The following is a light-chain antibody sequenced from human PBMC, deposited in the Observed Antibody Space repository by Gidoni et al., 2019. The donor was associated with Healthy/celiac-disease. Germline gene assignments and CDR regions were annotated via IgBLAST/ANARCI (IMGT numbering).Light chain of an antibody. CDR1: QGISNY. V-gene: IGKV1-27*01. CDR2: AAS. J-gene: IGKJ1*01. CDR3: QKYNSAPRM. Sequence: DIQLTQSPSSLSASVGDRDTITCRASQGISNYLAWYQQKPGKVPKLLIYAASTLQSGVPSRFSGSGSGTDFTLTISSLQPEDVATYYCQKYNSAPRMFGQXTKVEIK.